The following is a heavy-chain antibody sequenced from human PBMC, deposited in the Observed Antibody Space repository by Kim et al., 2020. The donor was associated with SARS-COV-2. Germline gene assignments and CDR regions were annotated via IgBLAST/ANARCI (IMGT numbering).Heavy chain of an antibody. J-gene: IGHJ4*02. Sequence: ASVKVSCKASGYTFTSYGISWVRQAPGQGLEWMGWISAYNGNTNYAQKLQGRVTMTTDTSTSTAYMELRSLRSDDTAVYYCARVSPSVRESDFWSGYYTGGGDYWGQGTLVTVSS. CDR2: ISAYNGNT. V-gene: IGHV1-18*04. D-gene: IGHD3-3*01. CDR1: GYTFTSYG. CDR3: ARVSPSVRESDFWSGYYTGGGDY.